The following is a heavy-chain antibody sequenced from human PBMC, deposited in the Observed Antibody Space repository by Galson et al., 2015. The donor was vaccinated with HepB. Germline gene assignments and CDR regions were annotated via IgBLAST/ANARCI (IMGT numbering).Heavy chain of an antibody. J-gene: IGHJ6*02. D-gene: IGHD6-13*01. V-gene: IGHV3-33*01. CDR1: FSFSSYG. CDR2: IWHDGSLK. Sequence: FSFSSYGMHWVRQAPGKGLEWVAVIWHDGSLKYYGDSVKGRFTISRDNSKNTLYLQMNTLRAEDTAVYSCARDVVYSSSPYYYGMDVWGQGTTVIVSS. CDR3: ARDVVYSSSPYYYGMDV.